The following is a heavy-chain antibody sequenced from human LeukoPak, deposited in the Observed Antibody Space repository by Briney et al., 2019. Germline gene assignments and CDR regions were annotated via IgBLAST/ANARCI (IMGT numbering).Heavy chain of an antibody. CDR2: MSPNSGDT. CDR3: ARGPPNWGYDY. J-gene: IGHJ4*02. V-gene: IGHV1-8*01. CDR1: GYTFTSYD. Sequence: ASVKVSCKASGYTFTSYDFNWVRQATGQRPEWMGWMSPNSGDTGYTQKFQDRVIMTRNTSISTAYMELSSLRSDDTAVYYCARGPPNWGYDYWGPGTLVTVSS. D-gene: IGHD7-27*01.